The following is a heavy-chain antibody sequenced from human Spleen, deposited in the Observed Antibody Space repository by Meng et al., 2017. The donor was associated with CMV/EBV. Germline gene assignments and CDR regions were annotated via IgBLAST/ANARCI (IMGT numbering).Heavy chain of an antibody. CDR1: DGFTTSDDYY. Sequence: QVQLPEPGPGLAKPSQTLSLTCTVSDGFTTSDDYYWSWIRQPPGKGLEWIGYIHYSGTTYYNPSLKSRIAISLDTSKNQFSLNLNSVTAADAAVYYCARDSPGGYGYFDSWGQGTLVTVSS. D-gene: IGHD5-12*01. CDR3: ARDSPGGYGYFDS. CDR2: IHYSGTT. V-gene: IGHV4-30-4*01. J-gene: IGHJ4*02.